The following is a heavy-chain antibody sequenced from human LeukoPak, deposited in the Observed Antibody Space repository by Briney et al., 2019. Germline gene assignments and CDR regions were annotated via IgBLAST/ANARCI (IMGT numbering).Heavy chain of an antibody. V-gene: IGHV1-18*01. CDR1: AYTFTRYG. Sequence: GASVKVSCKASAYTFTRYGISWVRQAPGQGLEWLGWISGYNGNTNYAPKFQGRVTMTTDTSTSTAYMELRSLRSDDTAMYYCARSRGYDFLYVPYYFDYWGQGTLVTVSS. J-gene: IGHJ4*02. CDR2: ISGYNGNT. D-gene: IGHD3-3*01. CDR3: ARSRGYDFLYVPYYFDY.